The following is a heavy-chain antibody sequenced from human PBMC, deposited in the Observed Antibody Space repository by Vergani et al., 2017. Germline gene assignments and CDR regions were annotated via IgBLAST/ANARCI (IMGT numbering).Heavy chain of an antibody. CDR1: GFTFSNAW. J-gene: IGHJ6*02. CDR2: IKSKTDGGTT. D-gene: IGHD3-10*01. CDR3: AKDHPCDGLLWFGECYGMDV. Sequence: EVQLVESGGGLVKPGGSLRLSCAASGFTFSNAWMSWVRQAPGKGLEWVGRIKSKTDGGTTDYAAPVKGRFTISRDDSKNTLYLQMNSLRAEDTAVYYCAKDHPCDGLLWFGECYGMDVWGQGTTVTVSS. V-gene: IGHV3-15*01.